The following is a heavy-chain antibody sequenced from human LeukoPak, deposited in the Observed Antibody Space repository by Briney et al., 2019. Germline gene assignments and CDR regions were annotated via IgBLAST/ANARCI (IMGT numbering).Heavy chain of an antibody. CDR1: GYTFTGYY. D-gene: IGHD1-26*01. CDR2: INPNSGDT. V-gene: IGHV1-2*02. Sequence: ASVKVSCKASGYTFTGYYMHWVRQAPGQGLEWMGWINPNSGDTNYAQKFQGRVTITRDTSISTVYMELSRLRPDDTAVYYCAKVRWEVVGGAYDIWGQGTMVTVSS. CDR3: AKVRWEVVGGAYDI. J-gene: IGHJ3*02.